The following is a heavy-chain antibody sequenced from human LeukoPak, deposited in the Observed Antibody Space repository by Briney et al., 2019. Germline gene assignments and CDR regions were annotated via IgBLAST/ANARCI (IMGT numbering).Heavy chain of an antibody. CDR2: IRHDGSNK. D-gene: IGHD3-16*01. CDR3: AAYASWTVKYSSTWPVML. J-gene: IGHJ4*02. Sequence: PGGSLRLSCAASGFTFSSYGMYWVRQAPGKGLEWVTFIRHDGSNKYYADSVKGRFTISRDNSKNTLYLHMSSLRVEDRAVYYCAAYASWTVKYSSTWPVMLWGQGTLVTVSS. CDR1: GFTFSSYG. V-gene: IGHV3-30*02.